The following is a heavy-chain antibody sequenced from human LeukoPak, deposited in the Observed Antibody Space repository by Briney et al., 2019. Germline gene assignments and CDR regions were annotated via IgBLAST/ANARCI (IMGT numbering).Heavy chain of an antibody. CDR1: GFTFSNVW. V-gene: IGHV3-15*01. Sequence: PGGSLRLSCAASGFTFSNVWMSWVRQVPGKGLEWVGRIRRKTEGETTDHAAPVKGRFTISRDDSKNTLYLQMNSLKTEDTAVYYCVTDLVIKGYFDYWGQGALVTVSS. CDR2: IRRKTEGETT. D-gene: IGHD2-21*01. CDR3: VTDLVIKGYFDY. J-gene: IGHJ4*02.